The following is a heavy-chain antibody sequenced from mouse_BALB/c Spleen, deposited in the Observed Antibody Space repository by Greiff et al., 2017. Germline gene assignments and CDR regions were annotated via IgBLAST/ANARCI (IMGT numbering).Heavy chain of an antibody. CDR2: IYPGDGDT. CDR3: ARPYYDYSDY. V-gene: IGHV1-80*01. J-gene: IGHJ2*01. Sequence: VKLMESGAELVRPGSSVKISCKASGYAFSSYWMNWVKQRPGQGLEWIGQIYPGDGDTNYNGKFKGKATLTADKSSSTAYMQLSSLTSEDSAVYFCARPYYDYSDYWGQGTTLTVSS. CDR1: GYAFSSYW. D-gene: IGHD2-4*01.